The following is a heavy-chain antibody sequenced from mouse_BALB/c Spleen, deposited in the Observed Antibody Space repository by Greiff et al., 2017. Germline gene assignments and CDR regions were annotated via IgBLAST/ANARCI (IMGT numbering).Heavy chain of an antibody. J-gene: IGHJ3*01. D-gene: IGHD1-1*01. CDR1: GFNIKDTY. CDR2: IDPSNSET. CDR3: ARKEPLGYGSSQAWFAY. V-gene: IGHV14-3*02. Sequence: VQLQQSGAELVKPGASVKLSCTASGFNIKDTYMHWVKQRPGQGLEWIGMIDPSNSETRLNQKLKDKATLNVDKSSNTAYMQLSSLTSEDSAVYYCARKEPLGYGSSQAWFAYWGQGTLVTVSA.